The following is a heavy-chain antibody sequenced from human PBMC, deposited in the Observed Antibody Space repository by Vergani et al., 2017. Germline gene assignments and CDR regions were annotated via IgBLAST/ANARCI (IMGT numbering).Heavy chain of an antibody. V-gene: IGHV3-66*02. CDR1: GFTVSSNY. Sequence: VQLVESGGGVVQPGRSLRLSCAASGFTVSSNYMSWVRQAPGKGLEWVSVIYSGGSTYYADSVKGRFTISRDNSKNTLYLQMNSLRAEDTAVYYCARDRITHYYDSSGYYYHGMDVWGQGTTVTVSS. CDR2: IYSGGST. D-gene: IGHD3-22*01. J-gene: IGHJ6*02. CDR3: ARDRITHYYDSSGYYYHGMDV.